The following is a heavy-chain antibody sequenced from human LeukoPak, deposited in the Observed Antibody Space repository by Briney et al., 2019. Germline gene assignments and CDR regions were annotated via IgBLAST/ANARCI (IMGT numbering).Heavy chain of an antibody. CDR2: ISGSGGST. CDR1: GFTFSSYW. Sequence: GGSLRLSCAASGFTFSSYWMNWVRQAPGKGLEWVSAISGSGGSTYYADSVKGRYTISRDNSKNTLYLQMNSLRAEDTAVYYCAKYYGSGSYLYYFDYWGQGTLVTVSS. CDR3: AKYYGSGSYLYYFDY. V-gene: IGHV3-23*01. J-gene: IGHJ4*02. D-gene: IGHD3-10*01.